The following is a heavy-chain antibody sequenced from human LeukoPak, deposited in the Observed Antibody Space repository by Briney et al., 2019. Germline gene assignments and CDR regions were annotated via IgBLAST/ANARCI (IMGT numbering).Heavy chain of an antibody. V-gene: IGHV1-8*01. Sequence: ASVKVSCKASGYTFTSYDINWVRQATGQGLEWMGWMNPNSGNTGYAQKFQGRVTMIRNTSISTAYMELSSLRSEDTAVYYCARSYYYDSGFDYWGQGTLVTVSS. CDR3: ARSYYYDSGFDY. D-gene: IGHD3-22*01. CDR1: GYTFTSYD. CDR2: MNPNSGNT. J-gene: IGHJ4*02.